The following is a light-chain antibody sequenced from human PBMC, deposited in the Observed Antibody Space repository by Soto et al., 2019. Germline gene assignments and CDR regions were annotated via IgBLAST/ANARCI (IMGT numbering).Light chain of an antibody. CDR2: AAS. V-gene: IGKV1-39*01. Sequence: DIPMTQSPSILSASVGDRVTITCRASQSISSYLNWYQQKPGKAPKLLIYAASSLQSGVPSRFSGSGSGTDFTLTISSLQPEDFATYYCQQSYSTPLTFGGGTRWIS. CDR1: QSISSY. J-gene: IGKJ4*01. CDR3: QQSYSTPLT.